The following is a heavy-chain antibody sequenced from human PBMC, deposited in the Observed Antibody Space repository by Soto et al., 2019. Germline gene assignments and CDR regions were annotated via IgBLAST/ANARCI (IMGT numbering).Heavy chain of an antibody. CDR1: GGTFGSYA. D-gene: IGHD2-2*01. CDR3: ARSQGSSTSLEIYYYYYYGMDV. CDR2: IIPIPGTA. Sequence: QGQLVQSVAEVKKPGSSVKVYCKASGGTFGSYAISWVRQAPGQGLEWMGGIIPIPGTANYAQKFQGRVTIAADESTSTAYMELSSLRSEDTAVYYCARSQGSSTSLEIYYYYYYGMDVWGQGTTVTVSS. J-gene: IGHJ6*02. V-gene: IGHV1-69*01.